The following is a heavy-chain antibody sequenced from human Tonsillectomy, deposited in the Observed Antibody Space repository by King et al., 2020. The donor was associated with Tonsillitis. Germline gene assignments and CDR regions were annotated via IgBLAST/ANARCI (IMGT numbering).Heavy chain of an antibody. CDR3: ARDDRSSSSCHDF. Sequence: VQLVESGGGVVQPGRSLRLSCEASGFTFSSYDMHWVRQAPGKGREWVAVIWYDGSSKYYADSVKGRFTISRDTSKNTLYLQMNSLRADDTAVYYCARDDRSSSSCHDFWGQGTLVTVSS. D-gene: IGHD6-13*01. J-gene: IGHJ4*02. CDR1: GFTFSSYD. V-gene: IGHV3-33*01. CDR2: IWYDGSSK.